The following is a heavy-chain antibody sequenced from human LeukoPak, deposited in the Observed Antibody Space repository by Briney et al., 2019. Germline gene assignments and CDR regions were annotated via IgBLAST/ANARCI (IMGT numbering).Heavy chain of an antibody. V-gene: IGHV3-15*07. CDR3: TTDRTPYDFWSGYWPPPLDY. J-gene: IGHJ4*02. Sequence: GGSLRLSCAASGFTFSNAWMNWVRQAPGKGLEWVGRIKSKTDGGTTDYAAPVKGRFTISRDDSKNTLYLQMNSLKTEDTAVYYCTTDRTPYDFWSGYWPPPLDYWGQGTLVTVSS. CDR1: GFTFSNAW. D-gene: IGHD3-3*01. CDR2: IKSKTDGGTT.